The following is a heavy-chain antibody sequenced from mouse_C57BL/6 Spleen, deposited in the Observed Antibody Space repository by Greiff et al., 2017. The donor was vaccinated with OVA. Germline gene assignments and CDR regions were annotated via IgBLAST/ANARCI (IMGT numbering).Heavy chain of an antibody. CDR3: ARDRNSYFDY. Sequence: VQLKESGGDLVKPGGSLKLSCAASGFTFSSYGMSWVRQTPDKRLEWVATISSGGSYTYYPDSVKGRFTISRDNAKNTLYLQMSSLKSEDTAMYYCARDRNSYFDYWGQGTTLTVAS. V-gene: IGHV5-6*01. D-gene: IGHD3-2*01. CDR1: GFTFSSYG. J-gene: IGHJ2*01. CDR2: ISSGGSYT.